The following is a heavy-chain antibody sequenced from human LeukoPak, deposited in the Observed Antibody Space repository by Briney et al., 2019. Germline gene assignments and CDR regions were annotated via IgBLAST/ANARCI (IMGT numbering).Heavy chain of an antibody. D-gene: IGHD5-18*01. J-gene: IGHJ4*02. CDR2: IYYSGST. Sequence: TSETLSLTCSVSGGSITSRNYYWGWIRQPPGKGLEWIGSIYYSGSTYYNASLKSRVTISVDTSKNQFSLRLNSMTAADTAVYYCASQRGYSYGRFDYWGQGTLATVSS. CDR1: GGSITSRNYY. CDR3: ASQRGYSYGRFDY. V-gene: IGHV4-39*01.